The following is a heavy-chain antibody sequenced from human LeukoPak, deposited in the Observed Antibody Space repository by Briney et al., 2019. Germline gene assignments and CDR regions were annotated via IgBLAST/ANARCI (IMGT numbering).Heavy chain of an antibody. CDR1: GLTFSSSW. V-gene: IGHV3-7*03. CDR3: ARDRDYGGNSRPHYYGMDV. Sequence: PGGSLRLSCAVSGLTFSSSWMDWVRQAPGKGLEWVASINPDGDKKYSADSVKGRFTISRDNSKNTLYLQMNSLRAEDTAVYYCARDRDYGGNSRPHYYGMDVWGQGTTVTVSS. CDR2: INPDGDKK. J-gene: IGHJ6*02. D-gene: IGHD4-23*01.